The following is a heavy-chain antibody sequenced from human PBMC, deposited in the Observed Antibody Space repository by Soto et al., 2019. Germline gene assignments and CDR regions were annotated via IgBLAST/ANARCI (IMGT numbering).Heavy chain of an antibody. CDR1: GDSITTYKW. V-gene: IGHV4-4*02. CDR2: IYDSGNT. CDR3: ATCQLGEYYYAMDI. D-gene: IGHD7-27*01. Sequence: PSETLSLTCGVSGDSITTYKWWTWVRQTPGKGLEWFGEIYDSGNTRYNPSLKSRVTISKDTSKNEPSLKLNSVTVADTAVYYCATCQLGEYYYAMDIWGQGTTVTVSS. J-gene: IGHJ6*02.